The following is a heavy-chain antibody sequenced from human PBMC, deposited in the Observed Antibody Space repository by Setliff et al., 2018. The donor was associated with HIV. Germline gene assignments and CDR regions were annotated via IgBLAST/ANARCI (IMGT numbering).Heavy chain of an antibody. Sequence: SETPVLTCTISGYSINSGYYWGWIRQPPGKGLEWIGSMSHSGSTYYNPSLKSRLTISVDTSKNQFSLKLSSVTAADTAVYYCARGYSNVWPPIYNWFDPWGQGTLVTVSS. V-gene: IGHV4-38-2*02. CDR2: MSHSGST. J-gene: IGHJ5*02. CDR1: GYSINSGYY. D-gene: IGHD6-19*01. CDR3: ARGYSNVWPPIYNWFDP.